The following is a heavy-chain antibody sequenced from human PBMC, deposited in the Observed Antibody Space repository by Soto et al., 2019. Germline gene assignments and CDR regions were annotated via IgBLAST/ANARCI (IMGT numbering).Heavy chain of an antibody. D-gene: IGHD3-3*01. CDR1: GFNLSAHD. CDR2: LGVAGST. J-gene: IGHJ6*02. V-gene: IGHV3-13*01. CDR3: ARGADFWSGSRYYHYAYDLDV. Sequence: PGGSLRLSCAASGFNLSAHDMHWVRQVKGKGLEWVSALGVAGSTFESASVKGRFTISRENAKNSMYLQMKSLGAGDTAVYFCARGADFWSGSRYYHYAYDLDVWGHGTTVTVSS.